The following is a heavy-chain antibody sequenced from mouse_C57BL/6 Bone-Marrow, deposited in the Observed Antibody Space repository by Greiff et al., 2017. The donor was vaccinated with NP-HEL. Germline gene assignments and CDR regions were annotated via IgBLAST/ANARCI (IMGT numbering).Heavy chain of an antibody. CDR1: GYSFTGYY. CDR3: AREESGFAY. V-gene: IGHV1-42*01. CDR2: INPSTGGT. J-gene: IGHJ3*01. Sequence: VQLQQSGPELVKPGASVKISCKASGYSFTGYYMNWVKQSPEKSLEWIGEINPSTGGTTYNQKFKAKATLTVDKSSSTAYMQLKSLTSEDSAVYYCAREESGFAYWGQGTLVTVSA.